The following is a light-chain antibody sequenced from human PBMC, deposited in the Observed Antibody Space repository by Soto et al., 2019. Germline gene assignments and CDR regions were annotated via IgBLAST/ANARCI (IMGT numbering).Light chain of an antibody. Sequence: EIVMTQSPATLSVSQGERATLSCRASESVSSNLAWYQQKPGQAPRLLIYGASTRATGIPARFSGSGSGTECTLTISSLQSEDFAVYDCQQYNKWPLTFGGGTKVEIK. J-gene: IGKJ4*01. CDR1: ESVSSN. CDR3: QQYNKWPLT. CDR2: GAS. V-gene: IGKV3-15*01.